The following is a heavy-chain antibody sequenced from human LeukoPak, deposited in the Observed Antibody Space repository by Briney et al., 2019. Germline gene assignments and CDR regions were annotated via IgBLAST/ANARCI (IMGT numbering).Heavy chain of an antibody. CDR1: GYTFTSYY. CDR3: ARVVVAATPLDYYYGMDV. D-gene: IGHD2-15*01. J-gene: IGHJ6*02. V-gene: IGHV1-46*01. Sequence: GASVKVSCKASGYTFTSYYMHWVRQAPGQGLEWMGIINPSGGSTSYAQKFQGRVTMTRDTSTSTVYMELSSLRSEDTAVYYCARVVVAATPLDYYYGMDVWGQGTTVTVSS. CDR2: INPSGGST.